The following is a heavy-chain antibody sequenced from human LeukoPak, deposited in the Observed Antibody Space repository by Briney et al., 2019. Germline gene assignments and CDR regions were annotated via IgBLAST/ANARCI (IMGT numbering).Heavy chain of an antibody. J-gene: IGHJ3*02. Sequence: PSETLSLTCTVSGDSITSGGYYWSWIRQHPGKGLEWIGYIYSRGGTYSNPSLKSRVTISLDTSKNQFSLKLTSVTDADTAVYYCAGVAESRYYGAFDIWGQGTMVTVSS. CDR2: IYSRGGT. CDR3: AGVAESRYYGAFDI. CDR1: GDSITSGGYY. V-gene: IGHV4-31*03. D-gene: IGHD3-3*01.